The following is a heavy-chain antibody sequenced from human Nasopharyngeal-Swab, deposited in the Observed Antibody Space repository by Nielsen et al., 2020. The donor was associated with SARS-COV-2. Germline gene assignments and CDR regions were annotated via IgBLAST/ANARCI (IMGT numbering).Heavy chain of an antibody. CDR2: IYPGDSNT. CDR1: GYSFTTYW. CDR3: ARPMRPMGHYYFGLDV. D-gene: IGHD1-26*01. Sequence: GESLKISCKGSGYSFTTYWIGWVRQTPGKGLEWMGIIYPGDSNTRYSPSFQGQVTLSVDKYSSTAYLQWSSLKASDTAIYYCARPMRPMGHYYFGLDVWGQGTTVTVSS. V-gene: IGHV5-51*01. J-gene: IGHJ6*02.